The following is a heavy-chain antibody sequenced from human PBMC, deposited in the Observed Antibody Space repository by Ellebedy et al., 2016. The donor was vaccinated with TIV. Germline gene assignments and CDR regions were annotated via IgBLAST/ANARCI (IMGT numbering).Heavy chain of an antibody. CDR2: ISYDGSNK. D-gene: IGHD4-17*01. V-gene: IGHV3-30*18. CDR1: GFTFSNYG. CDR3: AKALDYGDGYGMNV. J-gene: IGHJ6*02. Sequence: PGGSLTLSCAASGFTFSNYGMHWVRQAPGKGLEWVAVISYDGSNKNYADSVKGRFTISRDNSKNTLDLQMNSLRAEDTAVYYCAKALDYGDGYGMNVWGQGTTVTVSS.